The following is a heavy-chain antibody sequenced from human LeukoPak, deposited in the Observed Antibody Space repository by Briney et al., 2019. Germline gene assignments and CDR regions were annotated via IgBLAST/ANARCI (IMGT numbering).Heavy chain of an antibody. D-gene: IGHD5-18*01. CDR2: IYYSGST. J-gene: IGHJ6*02. V-gene: IGHV4-39*07. Sequence: SETLSLTCTVSGGSISSSSYYWGWIRQPPGKGLEWIGSIYYSGSTNYNPSLKSRVTISVDTSKNQFSLKLSSVTAADTAVYYCAKNRPVRGYSSYYYYYGMDVWGQGTTVTVSS. CDR3: AKNRPVRGYSSYYYYYGMDV. CDR1: GGSISSSSYY.